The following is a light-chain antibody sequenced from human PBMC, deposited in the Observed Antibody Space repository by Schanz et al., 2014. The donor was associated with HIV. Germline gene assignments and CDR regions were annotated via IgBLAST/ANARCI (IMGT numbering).Light chain of an antibody. CDR1: QSLSSSY. V-gene: IGKV3-20*01. CDR2: ATS. CDR3: QQYGSFFS. J-gene: IGKJ4*01. Sequence: EIVLTQSPGSLSLSPGGRATLSCGASQSLSSSYLAWYQQKRDQPPRLVIYATSTRAAGIPDRFSGTGSGTDFTLTISRLEPEDFAVYFCQQYGSFFSFGGGTKVEIK.